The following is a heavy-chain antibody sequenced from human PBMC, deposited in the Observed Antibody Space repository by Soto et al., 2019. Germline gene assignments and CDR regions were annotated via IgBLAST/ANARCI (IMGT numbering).Heavy chain of an antibody. Sequence: PSETLSLTCTVSGGSISDYYWSWIRQPPGKVLEWIGYIYSSWTTNYNPSLKGRVTISVDTSKNQFSLKLTSVTAADTAVYYCARDRPASDWFDPWGQGTLVTVSS. V-gene: IGHV4-59*01. CDR2: IYSSWTT. J-gene: IGHJ5*02. D-gene: IGHD2-2*01. CDR1: GGSISDYY. CDR3: ARDRPASDWFDP.